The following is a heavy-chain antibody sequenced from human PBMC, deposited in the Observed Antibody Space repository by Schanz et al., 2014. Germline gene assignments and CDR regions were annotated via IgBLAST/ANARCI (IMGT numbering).Heavy chain of an antibody. CDR1: GYTFISHC. CDR2: ISAYSGNS. J-gene: IGHJ6*02. CDR3: ARERSYGTYGMDV. D-gene: IGHD3-16*01. Sequence: QLQLVQSGAEVKKPGASVKVSCKASGYTFISHCINWVRQAPGQGLEWVGWISAYSGNSDYAQKLQGRVTMTTDTSTTTAYLELRSLRSDDTAVYYCARERSYGTYGMDVWGQGTTVTVSS. V-gene: IGHV1-18*04.